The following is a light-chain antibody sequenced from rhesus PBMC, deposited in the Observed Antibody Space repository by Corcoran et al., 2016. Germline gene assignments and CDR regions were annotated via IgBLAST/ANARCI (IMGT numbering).Light chain of an antibody. CDR1: QVIRNY. J-gene: IGKJ1*01. CDR2: YES. V-gene: IGKV1S14*01. Sequence: DIQMTQSPSSLSTSVGDTVTITCRASQVIRNYLAWYQQKPVKDPKPLINYESNLESGGPSRFSGSGSWTEFTLTISSLQPEDVATYDWQQHNSYPWTFGQGTKVEIK. CDR3: QQHNSYPWT.